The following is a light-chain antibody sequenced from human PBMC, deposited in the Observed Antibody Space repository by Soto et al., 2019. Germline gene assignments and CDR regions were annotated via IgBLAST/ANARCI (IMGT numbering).Light chain of an antibody. CDR1: QSVNTY. Sequence: EFVLTQSPATLSLSPGERATLSCRASQSVNTYLAWFQQKPGQTPRLLIYDASHRSTGIPARFSRSGSGTDFTLTISSLGPEDFPAYYCQQRINWPLTFGGRT. CDR2: DAS. V-gene: IGKV3-11*01. CDR3: QQRINWPLT. J-gene: IGKJ4*01.